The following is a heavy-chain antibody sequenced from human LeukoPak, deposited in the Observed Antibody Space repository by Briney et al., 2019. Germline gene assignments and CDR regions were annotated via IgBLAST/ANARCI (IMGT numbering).Heavy chain of an antibody. D-gene: IGHD1-26*01. Sequence: GGSLRLSCVTSGFSFSTYDMSWVRQAPGKGLEWVSGITANTRGSITYYADSVKGRFTISRDSSKDTLYLQMNSLRAEDTAVYCCARGGYFSFDYWGQGTLVTVSS. CDR3: ARGGYFSFDY. CDR1: GFSFSTYD. V-gene: IGHV3-23*01. J-gene: IGHJ4*02. CDR2: ITANTRGSIT.